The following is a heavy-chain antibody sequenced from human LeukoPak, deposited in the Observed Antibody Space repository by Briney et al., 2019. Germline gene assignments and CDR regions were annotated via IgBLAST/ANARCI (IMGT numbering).Heavy chain of an antibody. CDR2: ISSSSSTI. CDR1: GFTFSSYC. J-gene: IGHJ6*02. CDR3: ARDGTTYYDFWSGYPTYYYYGMDV. D-gene: IGHD3-3*01. Sequence: GGSLRLSCVASGFTFSSYCMHWVRQAPGKGLEWVSYISSSSSTIYYADSVKSRFTISRDNAKNSLYLQMNSLRDEDTAVYYCARDGTTYYDFWSGYPTYYYYGMDVWGQGTTVTVSS. V-gene: IGHV3-48*02.